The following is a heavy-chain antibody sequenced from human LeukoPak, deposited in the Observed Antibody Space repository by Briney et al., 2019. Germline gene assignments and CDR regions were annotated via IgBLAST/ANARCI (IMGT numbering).Heavy chain of an antibody. Sequence: SSETLSLTCTVSGGSISSSSYYWGWIRQPPGKGLEWIGSIYYSGSTYYNPSLKSRVTISVDTSKNQFSLKLSSVTAADTAVYYCARLRGTADYYYYYMDVWGKGTTVTVSS. V-gene: IGHV4-39*07. CDR3: ARLRGTADYYYYYMDV. J-gene: IGHJ6*03. CDR2: IYYSGST. CDR1: GGSISSSSYY. D-gene: IGHD2-21*02.